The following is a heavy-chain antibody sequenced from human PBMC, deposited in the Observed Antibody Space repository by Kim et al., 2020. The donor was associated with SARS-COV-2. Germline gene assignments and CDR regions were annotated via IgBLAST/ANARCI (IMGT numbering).Heavy chain of an antibody. Sequence: YNPSLKSRVTISVDTSKNQFSLKLSSVTAADTAVYYCAGMYGSGSYPFDYWGQGTLVTVSS. V-gene: IGHV4-31*02. D-gene: IGHD3-10*01. CDR3: AGMYGSGSYPFDY. J-gene: IGHJ4*02.